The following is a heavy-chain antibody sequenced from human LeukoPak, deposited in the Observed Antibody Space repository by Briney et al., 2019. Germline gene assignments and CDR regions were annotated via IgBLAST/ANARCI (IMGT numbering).Heavy chain of an antibody. CDR3: ASLGGDYYDRGYYFDY. CDR2: IYYSGST. V-gene: IGHV4-59*01. J-gene: IGHJ4*02. D-gene: IGHD3-22*01. Sequence: PSETLSLTCTVSGGSISSYYWSWIRQPPGKGLEWIGYIYYSGSTNYNPSLKSRVTISVDTSKNQFSLKLGSVTAADTAVYYCASLGGDYYDRGYYFDYWGQGTLVTVSS. CDR1: GGSISSYY.